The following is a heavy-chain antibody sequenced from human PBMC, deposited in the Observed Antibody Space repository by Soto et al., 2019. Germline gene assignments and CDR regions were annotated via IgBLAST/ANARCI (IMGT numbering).Heavy chain of an antibody. J-gene: IGHJ3*02. Sequence: EVQLVESGGGLVKPGGSLRLSCAASGFTFDNYAMSWVRQAPGKGLEWVAGVSASGRDTYYADSVKDRFTISRDSSKNTLYLQMNSLRAQDTATYYCATWHLREHAYDIWGQGTMVTVSS. D-gene: IGHD5-12*01. CDR2: VSASGRDT. CDR3: ATWHLREHAYDI. CDR1: GFTFDNYA. V-gene: IGHV3-23*04.